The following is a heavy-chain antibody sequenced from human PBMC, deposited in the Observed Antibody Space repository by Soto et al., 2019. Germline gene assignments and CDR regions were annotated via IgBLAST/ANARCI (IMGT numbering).Heavy chain of an antibody. CDR2: ISSSGSTA. CDR1: GFTFSRYE. Sequence: PGGSLRLSCAASGFTFSRYELHWVRQAPGKGLEWISYISSSGSTAYYASSVEGRFTISRDNANNSVYLQMDSLRAEDTALYYCTRAAWFPYLSFYWGQGALVTVSS. D-gene: IGHD3-10*01. V-gene: IGHV3-48*03. J-gene: IGHJ4*02. CDR3: TRAAWFPYLSFY.